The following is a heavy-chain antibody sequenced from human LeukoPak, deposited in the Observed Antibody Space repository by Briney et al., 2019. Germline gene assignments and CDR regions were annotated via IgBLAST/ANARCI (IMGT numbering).Heavy chain of an antibody. CDR1: GFTFDDYG. CDR3: ARGDSSGYDTSRYFDY. J-gene: IGHJ4*02. CDR2: INWSGGST. V-gene: IGHV3-20*04. D-gene: IGHD3-22*01. Sequence: GGSLRLSCAASGFTFDDYGMGWVRQAPGKGLEWVSGINWSGGSTGYADSVKGRLTISRDNAKNSLYLEMNSLRAEDTAVYYCARGDSSGYDTSRYFDYWGQGTLVTVSS.